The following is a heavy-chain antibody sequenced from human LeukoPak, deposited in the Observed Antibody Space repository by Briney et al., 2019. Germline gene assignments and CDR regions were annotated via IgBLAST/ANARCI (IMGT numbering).Heavy chain of an antibody. Sequence: ASVKVSCKASGYTFTSYYMHWVRQAPGQGLEWMGIINPSGGSTSYAQKFQGRVTMTRDTSTSTVYMELSSLRSVDTAVYYCARDHIVVVTATRGYYYYGMDVWGQGTTVTASS. CDR3: ARDHIVVVTATRGYYYYGMDV. V-gene: IGHV1-46*01. CDR2: INPSGGST. D-gene: IGHD2-21*02. J-gene: IGHJ6*02. CDR1: GYTFTSYY.